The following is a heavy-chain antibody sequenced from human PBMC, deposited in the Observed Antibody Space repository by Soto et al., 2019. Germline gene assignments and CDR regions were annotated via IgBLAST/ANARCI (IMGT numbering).Heavy chain of an antibody. V-gene: IGHV1-69*02. CDR1: GGTFSSYT. J-gene: IGHJ1*01. CDR2: IIPILGIA. Sequence: ASVKVSCKASGGTFSSYTISWVRQAPGQGLEWMGRIIPILGIANYAQKFQGRVTITADKSTSTAYMELSSLRSEDTAVYYCARVLCSSSWYPGYLHYRAQGSSVLVSS. D-gene: IGHD6-13*01. CDR3: ARVLCSSSWYPGYLHY.